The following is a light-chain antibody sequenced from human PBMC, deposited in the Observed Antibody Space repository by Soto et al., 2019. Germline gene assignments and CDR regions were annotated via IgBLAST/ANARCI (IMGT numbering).Light chain of an antibody. CDR2: GAS. V-gene: IGKV3-15*01. CDR1: RTVSNR. CDR3: QQYYHWPVT. Sequence: EILMTQSPDTLSESPGERVTLSCRASRTVSNRLAWYQHKPGQAPRLLISGASTGATGIPPRFRGSGSGTEFTLTVDTLQSEDIAIYYCQQYYHWPVTFGGGTKVDIK. J-gene: IGKJ4*01.